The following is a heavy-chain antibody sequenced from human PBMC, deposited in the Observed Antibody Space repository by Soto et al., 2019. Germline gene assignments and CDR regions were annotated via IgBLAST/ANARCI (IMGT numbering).Heavy chain of an antibody. CDR2: INGDGASL. Sequence: EVRLEEAGGGFVQPGGSLRVSCSGSGFIFSSFWMHWVRQGPGKGLEWVSRINGDGASLAYADSVKGRFSISRDNVKNTLHLQMNSLGADDTAVYFCAREGSLGLDVWGRGTTVTVSS. CDR1: GFIFSSFW. J-gene: IGHJ6*02. CDR3: AREGSLGLDV. V-gene: IGHV3-74*03. D-gene: IGHD3-10*01.